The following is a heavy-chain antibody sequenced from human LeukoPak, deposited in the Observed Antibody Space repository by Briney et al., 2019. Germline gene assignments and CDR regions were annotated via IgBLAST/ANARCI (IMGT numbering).Heavy chain of an antibody. CDR3: ARHGDLYCSSTRCYRFDY. D-gene: IGHD2-2*01. CDR1: GYIFTSYW. Sequence: GESLKISCNGSGYIFTSYWIAWVRQMPGKGLELMGIIYSGDSDTRYSPSFQGQVTISADKSISTAYLQWSSLKASDTAMYYCARHGDLYCSSTRCYRFDYWGQGTLVTVSS. J-gene: IGHJ4*02. V-gene: IGHV5-51*01. CDR2: IYSGDSDT.